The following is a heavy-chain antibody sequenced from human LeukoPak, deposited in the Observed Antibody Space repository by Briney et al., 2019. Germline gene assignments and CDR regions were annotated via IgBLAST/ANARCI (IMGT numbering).Heavy chain of an antibody. J-gene: IGHJ4*02. Sequence: GGSLRLSCAASVFTFSSYWMSWVRQAPWKGLEWVANIKQDGSEKYYVDSVKGRFTISRDNAKNSLYLQMNSLRAEDTAVYYCAREIQLWLISDYWGQGTLVTVSS. CDR3: AREIQLWLISDY. CDR1: VFTFSSYW. D-gene: IGHD5-18*01. CDR2: IKQDGSEK. V-gene: IGHV3-7*03.